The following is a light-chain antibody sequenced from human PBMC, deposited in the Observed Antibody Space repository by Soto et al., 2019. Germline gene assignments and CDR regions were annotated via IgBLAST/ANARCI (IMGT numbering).Light chain of an antibody. J-gene: IGKJ5*01. Sequence: DIQMTQSPSSLSASVGARLTITCRASQNINSYLNWYQQKPGKAPKLLIYAASSLQSGVPSRFSGRGSGTDFTLTISSLQPEDFATYYCQQSYSSLSITFGQGTRLEMK. CDR1: QNINSY. CDR3: QQSYSSLSIT. CDR2: AAS. V-gene: IGKV1-39*01.